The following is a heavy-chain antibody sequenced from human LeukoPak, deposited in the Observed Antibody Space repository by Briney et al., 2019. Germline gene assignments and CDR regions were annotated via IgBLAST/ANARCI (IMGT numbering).Heavy chain of an antibody. CDR2: INGDGSTT. Sequence: GGSLRLSCAASGFTFSGYWMHWGRQAPGKGLVWVSRINGDGSTTTYADSVKGRFTISRDNAKNTLYLQMNSLRAEDTAVYYCARELPFDYWGQGTLVTVSS. CDR3: ARELPFDY. D-gene: IGHD2-2*01. CDR1: GFTFSGYW. V-gene: IGHV3-74*01. J-gene: IGHJ4*02.